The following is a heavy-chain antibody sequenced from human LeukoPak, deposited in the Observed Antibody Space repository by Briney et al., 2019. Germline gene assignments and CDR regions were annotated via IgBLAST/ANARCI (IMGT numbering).Heavy chain of an antibody. CDR3: ARAEGGYSYGYFRDP. CDR1: GGTFSSYA. D-gene: IGHD5-18*01. CDR2: IIPIFGTA. Sequence: SVKVSCKASGGTFSSYAISWVRHAPGQGLEWMGGIIPIFGTANYAQKFQGRVTITADESTSTAYMELSSLRSEDTAVYYCARAEGGYSYGYFRDPWGQGTLVTVSS. V-gene: IGHV1-69*13. J-gene: IGHJ5*02.